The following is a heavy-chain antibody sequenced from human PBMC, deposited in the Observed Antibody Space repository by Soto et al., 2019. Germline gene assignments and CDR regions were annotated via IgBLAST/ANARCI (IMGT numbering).Heavy chain of an antibody. CDR1: GFTFSTYA. D-gene: IGHD2-21*01. V-gene: IGHV3-23*01. Sequence: GGSLRLSCAACGFTFSTYAMTRVRQAPGRGLEWVSTILHDETPFYTDSVKGRFTISRDNVRGTLYLQMNGLRVEDAALYYCAKDLFPTSGQRFFFESWGQGSLVTVSS. CDR2: ILHDETP. CDR3: AKDLFPTSGQRFFFES. J-gene: IGHJ4*02.